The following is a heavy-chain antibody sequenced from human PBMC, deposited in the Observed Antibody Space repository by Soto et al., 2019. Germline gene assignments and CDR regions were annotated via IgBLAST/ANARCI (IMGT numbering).Heavy chain of an antibody. CDR1: GGSISSYY. CDR3: ARGGPTTLDY. V-gene: IGHV4-59*01. CDR2: IYYSGST. J-gene: IGHJ4*02. Sequence: QVQLQESGPGLVKPSETLSLTCTVSGGSISSYYWSWIRQPPGKGLEWIGDIYYSGSTNYNPSLKSRVTISVDTSKNQFSLKLSSVTAADTAVYYCARGGPTTLDYWGQGTLVTVSS. D-gene: IGHD1-1*01.